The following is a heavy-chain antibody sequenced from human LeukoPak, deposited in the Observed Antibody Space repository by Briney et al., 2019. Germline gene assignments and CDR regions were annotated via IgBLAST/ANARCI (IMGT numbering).Heavy chain of an antibody. CDR2: IKSKTDGGTT. CDR3: TTDRYSSSWYPGEYTFDY. V-gene: IGHV3-15*01. CDR1: GFTFSNAW. Sequence: TSGGSLRLSCAASGFTFSNAWMSWVRQAPGKGLEWVGRIKSKTDGGTTDYAAPVKGRFTISRDDSKNTLYLQMNSLKTEDTAVYYCTTDRYSSSWYPGEYTFDYWGQGTLVTVSS. D-gene: IGHD6-13*01. J-gene: IGHJ4*02.